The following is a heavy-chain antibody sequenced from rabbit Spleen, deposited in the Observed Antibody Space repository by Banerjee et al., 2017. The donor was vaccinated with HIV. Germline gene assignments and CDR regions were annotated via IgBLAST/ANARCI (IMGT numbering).Heavy chain of an antibody. CDR1: GFSFSSGA. V-gene: IGHV1S40*01. CDR2: IYAGNSGST. J-gene: IGHJ4*01. D-gene: IGHD4-1*01. Sequence: QSLEESGGDLVQPEGSLTLTCKASGFSFSSGAMCWVRRAPGKGLELIGCIYAGNSGSTDYANWVNGRFTISKASSTTVTLQMTSLTAADTATYFCARDLAGVIGWNFDFWGPGTLVTVS. CDR3: ARDLAGVIGWNFDF.